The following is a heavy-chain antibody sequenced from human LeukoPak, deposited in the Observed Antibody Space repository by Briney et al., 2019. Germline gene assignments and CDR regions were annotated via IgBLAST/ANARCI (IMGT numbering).Heavy chain of an antibody. CDR3: ARVFCSGVSCYSDY. CDR1: GGSIRSYH. CDR2: IYYSGST. Sequence: SETLSLTCSVPGGSIRSYHWSWIRQPPGKGLEWIGYIYYSGSTKHNPSLKSRVTISVDTSKSQFSLRLSSETAADTAVYYCARVFCSGVSCYSDYWGQGTLVTVSS. D-gene: IGHD2-15*01. J-gene: IGHJ4*02. V-gene: IGHV4-59*01.